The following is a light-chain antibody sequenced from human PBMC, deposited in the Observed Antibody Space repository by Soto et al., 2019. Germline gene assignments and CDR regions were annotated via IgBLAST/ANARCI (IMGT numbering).Light chain of an antibody. CDR2: DVS. Sequence: QSVLTQPASVSGSPGQSITISCTGTSSDVGNYNYVSWYQQHPAKAPKLMIYDVSNRPSGVSNRFSGSKSGNTASLTISGLQAEDEGDYYCSSYTTSGTRVFGTGTKVTVL. CDR3: SSYTTSGTRV. CDR1: SSDVGNYNY. V-gene: IGLV2-14*01. J-gene: IGLJ1*01.